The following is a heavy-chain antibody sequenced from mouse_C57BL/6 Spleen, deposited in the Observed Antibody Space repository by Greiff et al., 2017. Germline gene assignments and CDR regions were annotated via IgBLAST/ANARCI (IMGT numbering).Heavy chain of an antibody. J-gene: IGHJ2*01. Sequence: QVHVKRPGAELVKPGASVKLSCKASGYTFTSYWMQWVKQRPGQGLEWIGEIDPSDSYTNYNQKFKGKATLTVDTSSSTAYMQLSSLTSEDSAVYYCARRYDFSFDYWGQGTTLTVSS. D-gene: IGHD2-4*01. CDR1: GYTFTSYW. CDR2: IDPSDSYT. CDR3: ARRYDFSFDY. V-gene: IGHV1-50*01.